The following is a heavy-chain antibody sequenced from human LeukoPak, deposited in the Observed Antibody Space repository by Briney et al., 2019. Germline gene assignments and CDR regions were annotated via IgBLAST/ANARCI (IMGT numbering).Heavy chain of an antibody. CDR2: INVDGTAE. D-gene: IGHD6-25*01. V-gene: IGHV3-7*01. CDR3: ARTPSIAATYFDY. Sequence: GGSLRLSCAASGFSFSTIYMSWVRQTPGQGLEWVANINVDGTAEYYVDSVKGRFTISRDNAKNSLYLQMNSLRAEDTAVYYCARTPSIAATYFDYWGQGTLVTVSS. CDR1: GFSFSTIY. J-gene: IGHJ4*02.